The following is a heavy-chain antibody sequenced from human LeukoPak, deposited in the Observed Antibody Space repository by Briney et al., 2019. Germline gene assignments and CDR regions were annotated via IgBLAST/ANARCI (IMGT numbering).Heavy chain of an antibody. CDR2: ITYDGSST. Sequence: PGGSLRLSCAASGFTFTSYWIHWVRQAPGKGLLWVSYITYDGSSTTYADSVKGRFTISRDNAKNTVYLQMNSLRAEDTAIYYCARANSGSSIDYWGQGTLLGVCS. V-gene: IGHV3-74*01. D-gene: IGHD6-19*01. CDR3: ARANSGSSIDY. CDR1: GFTFTSYW. J-gene: IGHJ4*02.